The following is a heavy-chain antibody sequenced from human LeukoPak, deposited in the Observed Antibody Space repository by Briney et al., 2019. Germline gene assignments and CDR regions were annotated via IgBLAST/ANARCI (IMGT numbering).Heavy chain of an antibody. V-gene: IGHV3-23*01. CDR1: GFTFSSYA. D-gene: IGHD3-10*01. Sequence: GGSLRLSCAASGFTFSSYAMSWVRQAPGKGLEWVSGISGRGGSTYYADSVKGRFTISRDNSKNTLYLQMNSLRAEDTAVYYCARHLKNYHGSGSYYYYFDYWGQGTLVTVSS. CDR3: ARHLKNYHGSGSYYYYFDY. CDR2: ISGRGGST. J-gene: IGHJ4*02.